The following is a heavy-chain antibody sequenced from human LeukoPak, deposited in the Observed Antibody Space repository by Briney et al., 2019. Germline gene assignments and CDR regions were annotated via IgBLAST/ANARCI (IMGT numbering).Heavy chain of an antibody. Sequence: PSETLSLTCTVSGGSISSGDYYWSWIRQPPGKGLEWIGYIYYSGSTYYNPSFKSRVTISVDTSKNQFSLKLSSVTAADTAVYYCARGRSVPYYFDYWGQGTLVTVSS. CDR1: GGSISSGDYY. CDR2: IYYSGST. CDR3: ARGRSVPYYFDY. V-gene: IGHV4-30-4*01. J-gene: IGHJ4*02.